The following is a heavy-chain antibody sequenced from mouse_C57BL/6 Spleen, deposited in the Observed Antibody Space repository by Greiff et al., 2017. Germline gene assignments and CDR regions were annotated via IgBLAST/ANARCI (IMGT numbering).Heavy chain of an antibody. CDR2: IYPGSGST. CDR3: ARRNDYDEGPYGMGY. J-gene: IGHJ4*01. V-gene: IGHV1-55*01. D-gene: IGHD2-4*01. CDR1: GYTFTSYC. Sequence: VQLQQSGAELVKPGASVKMSCKASGYTFTSYCITWVKQRPGQGLEWIGDIYPGSGSTNYNEKFKSKATLTVDTSSSTAYMQLSSLTSEDSAVNYWARRNDYDEGPYGMGYWGQGTSVTVSS.